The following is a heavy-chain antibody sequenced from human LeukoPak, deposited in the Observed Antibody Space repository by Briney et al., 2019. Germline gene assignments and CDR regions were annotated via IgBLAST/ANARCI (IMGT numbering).Heavy chain of an antibody. D-gene: IGHD3-22*01. CDR1: DGSISSSSYY. CDR3: ARNLEDGSGH. V-gene: IGHV4-39*07. CDR2: IFYGRTT. Sequence: SETLSLTCTVSDGSISSSSYYWGWIRQPPGEGLEWIGSIFYGRTTYYNPSPKSRVTISIDTSNDQFSLKLSSVTAADTAIYYCARNLEDGSGHWGQGTLVTVSS. J-gene: IGHJ4*02.